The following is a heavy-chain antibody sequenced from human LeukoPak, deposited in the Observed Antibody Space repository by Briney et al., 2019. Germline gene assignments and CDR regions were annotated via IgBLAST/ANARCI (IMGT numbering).Heavy chain of an antibody. CDR3: ARGGDHHGFDI. Sequence: TGGSLRLSCAASGFTFSSYWMHWVRQAPGKGLVWVSRINTDGSSTSYADSVKGRFTFSRDNAKNTLYLQMNSLRAEDTAVYYCARGGDHHGFDIWGQGTMVTVSS. V-gene: IGHV3-74*01. D-gene: IGHD2-21*02. CDR2: INTDGSST. CDR1: GFTFSSYW. J-gene: IGHJ3*02.